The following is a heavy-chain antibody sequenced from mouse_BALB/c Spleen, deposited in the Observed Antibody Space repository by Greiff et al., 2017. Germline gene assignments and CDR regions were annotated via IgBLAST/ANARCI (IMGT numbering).Heavy chain of an antibody. J-gene: IGHJ3*01. CDR3: AEGRLGLPWFAY. CDR1: GYTFTSYV. V-gene: IGHV1-14*01. Sequence: EVQGVESGPELVKPGASVKMSCKASGYTFTSYVMHWVKQKPGQGLEWIGYINPYNDGTKYNEKFKGKATLTSDKSSSTAYMELSSLTSEDSAVYYCAEGRLGLPWFAYWGQGTLVTVSA. D-gene: IGHD4-1*01. CDR2: INPYNDGT.